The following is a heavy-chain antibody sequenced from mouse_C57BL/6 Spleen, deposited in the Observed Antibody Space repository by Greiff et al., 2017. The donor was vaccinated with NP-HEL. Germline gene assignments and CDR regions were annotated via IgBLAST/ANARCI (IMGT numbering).Heavy chain of an antibody. J-gene: IGHJ2*01. V-gene: IGHV7-3*01. CDR2: IRNKANGYTT. CDR3: ARYRVYGSSASFDY. Sequence: DVMLVESGGGLVQPGGSLSLSCAASGFTFTDYYMSWVRQPPGKALEWLGFIRNKANGYTTEYSASVKGRFTISRYNSQSILYLQMNALRAEDSATYCCARYRVYGSSASFDYWGQGTTLTVSS. CDR1: GFTFTDYY. D-gene: IGHD1-1*01.